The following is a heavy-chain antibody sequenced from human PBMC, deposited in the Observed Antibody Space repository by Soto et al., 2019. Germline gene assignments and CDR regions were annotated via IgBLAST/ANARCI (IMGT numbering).Heavy chain of an antibody. V-gene: IGHV3-21*01. CDR1: GFGFSTFS. CDR3: ARDSNKRQQGMDV. D-gene: IGHD6-13*01. J-gene: IGHJ6*02. Sequence: GGSLRLSCSASGFGFSTFSINWVRQAPWKGLEWLSSISSSADYIYYADSLKGRFTISRYNAKNSVFLQMDSLRADDTALYFCARDSNKRQQGMDVGGPGTVVKVSS. CDR2: ISSSADYI.